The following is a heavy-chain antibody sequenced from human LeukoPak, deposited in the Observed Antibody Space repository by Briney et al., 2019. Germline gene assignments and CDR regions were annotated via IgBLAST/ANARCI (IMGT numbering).Heavy chain of an antibody. D-gene: IGHD3-22*01. Sequence: SVKVSCKASGDTLSSYAITWVRQAPGQGVEWMGRIIPMHGIVTYAQKFQGRVSMTADKSTRTACMELGSLRFEDTAMYYCARGGYQYESSGYHFAHVDLWGQGTLVTVSS. V-gene: IGHV1-69*04. CDR1: GDTLSSYA. J-gene: IGHJ5*02. CDR3: ARGGYQYESSGYHFAHVDL. CDR2: IIPMHGIV.